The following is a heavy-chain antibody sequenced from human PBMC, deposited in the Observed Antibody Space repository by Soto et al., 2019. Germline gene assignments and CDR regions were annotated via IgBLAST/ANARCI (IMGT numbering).Heavy chain of an antibody. V-gene: IGHV4-34*01. Sequence: SSETLSLTCAVYGGSFSGYYWSWIRQPPGKGLEWIGEINHSGSTNYNPSLKSRVTISVDTSKNQFSLKLSSVTAADTAVYYCARRILGYCSGGSCFNWFDPWGQGTLVTVSS. CDR3: ARRILGYCSGGSCFNWFDP. D-gene: IGHD2-15*01. J-gene: IGHJ5*02. CDR1: GGSFSGYY. CDR2: INHSGST.